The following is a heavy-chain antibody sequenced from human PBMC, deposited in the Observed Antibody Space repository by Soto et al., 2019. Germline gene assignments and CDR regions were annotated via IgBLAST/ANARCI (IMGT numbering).Heavy chain of an antibody. V-gene: IGHV1-69*13. CDR3: ARDGDTAMVDYYYYGMDV. CDR2: IIPIFGTA. CDR1: GGTFSSYA. J-gene: IGHJ6*02. D-gene: IGHD5-18*01. Sequence: SVKVSCKASGGTFSSYASIWVRQAPGQGLEWMGGIIPIFGTANYAQKFQGRVTITADESTSTAYMELGSLRSEDTAVYYCARDGDTAMVDYYYYGMDVWGQGTTVTVSS.